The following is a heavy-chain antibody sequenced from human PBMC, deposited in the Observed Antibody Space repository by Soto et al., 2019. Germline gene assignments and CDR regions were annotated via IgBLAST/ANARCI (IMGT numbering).Heavy chain of an antibody. Sequence: QVQLEESGGGLVKPGGSLRLSCAASGFTFSAYYMSWIRQAPGKGLEYISYISSSDTSANYADSVKGRFTISRDNAKNSLYLQMNSLRAEDTAVYYCARDRGAVTGQYFDYWGQGALVTVSS. J-gene: IGHJ4*02. CDR2: ISSSDTSA. CDR1: GFTFSAYY. D-gene: IGHD6-19*01. CDR3: ARDRGAVTGQYFDY. V-gene: IGHV3-11*05.